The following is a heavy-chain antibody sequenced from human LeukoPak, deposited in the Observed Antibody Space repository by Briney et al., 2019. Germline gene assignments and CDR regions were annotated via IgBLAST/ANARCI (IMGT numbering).Heavy chain of an antibody. V-gene: IGHV1-18*01. J-gene: IGHJ4*02. CDR2: ISAYNGHT. CDR3: ARDLLVLPAAICGY. D-gene: IGHD2-2*01. CDR1: GYTFSNYG. Sequence: ASVRVSCKASGYTFSNYGITWMRQAPGQGLEWMGWISAYNGHTNYAQKLQGRVTMTTDTSPSTAYMELRSLRSDDTAVYYCARDLLVLPAAICGYCGQATLVTVSS.